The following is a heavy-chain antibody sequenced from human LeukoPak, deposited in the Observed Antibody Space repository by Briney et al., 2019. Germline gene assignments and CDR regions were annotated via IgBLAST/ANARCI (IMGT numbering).Heavy chain of an antibody. D-gene: IGHD6-13*01. CDR1: GFRFGSHA. CDR2: IWYDGSNK. V-gene: IGHV3-33*01. CDR3: ARDGQQLAPYAMDV. Sequence: GRSLRLSCAASGFRFGSHAVHWVRQAPGKGLEWLAQIWYDGSNKYYVDSVKGRFTTSRDNSKNTVYLQMNSLRAEDTAVYFCARDGQQLAPYAMDVWGQGTTVTVSS. J-gene: IGHJ6*02.